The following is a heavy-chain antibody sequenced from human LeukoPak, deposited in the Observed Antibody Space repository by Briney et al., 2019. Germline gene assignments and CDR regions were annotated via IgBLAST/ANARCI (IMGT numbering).Heavy chain of an antibody. CDR1: GFTFSGYA. Sequence: GGSLRLSCAASGFTFSGYAMSWVRQAPGKGLEWVSAISGSGGSTYYADSVKGRFTISRDNSKNTLYLQMNSQRAEDTAVYYCAKDHTYCGGDCYVNDAFDIWGQGTMVTVSS. V-gene: IGHV3-23*01. D-gene: IGHD2-21*01. J-gene: IGHJ3*02. CDR2: ISGSGGST. CDR3: AKDHTYCGGDCYVNDAFDI.